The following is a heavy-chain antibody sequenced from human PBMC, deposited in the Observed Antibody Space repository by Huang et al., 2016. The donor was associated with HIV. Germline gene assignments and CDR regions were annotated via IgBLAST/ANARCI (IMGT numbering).Heavy chain of an antibody. CDR1: GYTFTSYA. D-gene: IGHD6-13*01. J-gene: IGHJ4*02. CDR2: INTNTVNP. Sequence: QVQLVQSGSELKKPGASVKVSCKASGYTFTSYAMNWGRQAPGQGLEWMGWINTNTVNPTYAQGFTGRFVFSLDTSFSTAYLQISSLKAEDTAVYDCARGWYSSSWAPFDYWGQGTLVTVSS. V-gene: IGHV7-4-1*02. CDR3: ARGWYSSSWAPFDY.